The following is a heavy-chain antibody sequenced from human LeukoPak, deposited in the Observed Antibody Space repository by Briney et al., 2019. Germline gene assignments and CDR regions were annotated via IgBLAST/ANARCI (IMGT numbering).Heavy chain of an antibody. D-gene: IGHD6-13*01. J-gene: IGHJ4*02. CDR3: AKDHSLGSSSLGY. Sequence: GGSLRLSCAASGFTFSSYGMHWVRQAPGKGLEWVAVIWYGGSNKYYADSVKGRFTISRDNSKNTLYLQMNSLRAEDTAVYYCAKDHSLGSSSLGYWGQGTLVTVSS. CDR1: GFTFSSYG. CDR2: IWYGGSNK. V-gene: IGHV3-30*02.